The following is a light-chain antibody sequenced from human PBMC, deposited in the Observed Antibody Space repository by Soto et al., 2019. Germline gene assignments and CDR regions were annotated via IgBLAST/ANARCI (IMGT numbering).Light chain of an antibody. CDR3: AVWDDTLNGWV. J-gene: IGLJ3*02. V-gene: IGLV1-44*01. Sequence: QSVLTQPPSASGTPGQRVTISCSGSSSNIGSHVVYWYQQLPGTAPKLLIYNNNQRPSGVPDRLSGSKSGTSASLAISGPQSEDEADYYCAVWDDTLNGWVFGGGTKLTVL. CDR1: SSNIGSHV. CDR2: NNN.